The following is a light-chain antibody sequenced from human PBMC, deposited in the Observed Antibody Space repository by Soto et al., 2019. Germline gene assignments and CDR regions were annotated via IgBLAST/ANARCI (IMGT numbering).Light chain of an antibody. CDR3: QQYNNWPRT. V-gene: IGKV3-15*01. Sequence: MTQSPSTLSASVGDRFTITCRASQSVSILLAWYQQKPGQAPRLLIHGATTRATGIPARFSGSGSGTEFTLTISSLQSEDFAVYYCQQYNNWPRTFGQGTKGDIK. CDR2: GAT. CDR1: QSVSIL. J-gene: IGKJ1*01.